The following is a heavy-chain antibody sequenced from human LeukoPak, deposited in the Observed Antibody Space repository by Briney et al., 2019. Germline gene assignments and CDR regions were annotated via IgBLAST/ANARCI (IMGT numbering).Heavy chain of an antibody. J-gene: IGHJ6*02. Sequence: PGGSLRLSCAASGFTFSSYAMHWVRQAPGKGLEWVAVISYDGSNKYYADSVKGRFTISRDNSKNTLYLQMNSLRAEDTAVYYCARERYGRTYYGMDVWGQGTTVTVSS. V-gene: IGHV3-30-3*01. CDR1: GFTFSSYA. CDR2: ISYDGSNK. D-gene: IGHD3-9*01. CDR3: ARERYGRTYYGMDV.